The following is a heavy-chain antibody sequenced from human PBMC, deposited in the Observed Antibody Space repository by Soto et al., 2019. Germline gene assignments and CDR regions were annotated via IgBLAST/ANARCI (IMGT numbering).Heavy chain of an antibody. J-gene: IGHJ6*02. CDR1: GISFSGYN. Sequence: ELQLVESGGGLVKPGGSLRLSCAASGISFSGYNMNWVRQAPGKGLEWVSSISSSGTYIHHADSVKGRFTIYRDNAKNSLYLQMDSLRAEDTAVYYCARDRPSRDSFYYGLDVWGQGTTVTVS. V-gene: IGHV3-21*06. CDR2: ISSSGTYI. D-gene: IGHD6-13*01. CDR3: ARDRPSRDSFYYGLDV.